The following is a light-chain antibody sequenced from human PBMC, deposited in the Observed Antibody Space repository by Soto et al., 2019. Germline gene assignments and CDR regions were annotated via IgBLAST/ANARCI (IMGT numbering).Light chain of an antibody. CDR2: GAY. V-gene: IGKV1-39*01. J-gene: IGKJ2*01. CDR3: QQSYMTFMYT. CDR1: QSISTY. Sequence: DIQMTQSPSSLSASVGDRVTITCRASQSISTYLNWYQHKPGKAPKLLIYGAYSLQSGVPSRFSGSGSGTDFTLTISGLQPEDFAIYYCQQSYMTFMYTFGQGTKVDIK.